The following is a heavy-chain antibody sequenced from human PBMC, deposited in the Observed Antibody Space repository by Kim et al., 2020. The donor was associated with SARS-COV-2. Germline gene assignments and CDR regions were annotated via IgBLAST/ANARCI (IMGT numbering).Heavy chain of an antibody. CDR3: ARDSGIAAADSN. V-gene: IGHV4-59*01. D-gene: IGHD6-13*01. J-gene: IGHJ1*01. Sequence: NYNPTLESRVTISVDTSKNQCSLKMSSVTAADTAVYYCARDSGIAAADSNWGQGTLVTVSS.